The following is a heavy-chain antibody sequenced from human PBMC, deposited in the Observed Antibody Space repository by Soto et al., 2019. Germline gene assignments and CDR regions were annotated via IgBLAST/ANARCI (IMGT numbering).Heavy chain of an antibody. J-gene: IGHJ5*02. Sequence: PGGPLRLSCAASGFTFSSYWMSWVRQAPGKGLEWVANIKQDGSEKYYVDSVKGRFTISRDNAKNSLYLQMNSLRAEDTAVYYCARDSIVVVPAATNWFDPWGQGTLVTVSS. CDR1: GFTFSSYW. V-gene: IGHV3-7*01. D-gene: IGHD2-2*01. CDR3: ARDSIVVVPAATNWFDP. CDR2: IKQDGSEK.